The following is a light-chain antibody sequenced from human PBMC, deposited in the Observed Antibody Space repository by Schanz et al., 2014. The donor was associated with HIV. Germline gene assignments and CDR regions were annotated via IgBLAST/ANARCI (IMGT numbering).Light chain of an antibody. CDR2: DAS. V-gene: IGKV3-15*01. J-gene: IGKJ1*01. CDR3: LQYNGRPPWT. Sequence: EIVMSHSPATLSVSPGERVTLSCRASQSVGSSLAWLRQKPGQAPRLLIYDASTRATDIPDRFSGSGSGTEFTLTISSLQSEDFAVYYCLQYNGRPPWTFGQGTEVKSN. CDR1: QSVGSS.